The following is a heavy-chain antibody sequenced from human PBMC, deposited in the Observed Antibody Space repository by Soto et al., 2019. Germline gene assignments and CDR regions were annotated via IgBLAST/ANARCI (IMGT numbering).Heavy chain of an antibody. D-gene: IGHD5-12*01. J-gene: IGHJ3*02. CDR3: TKDKYSGYDVPPHGAFDI. V-gene: IGHV3-11*05. Sequence: PGGSLRLSCAASGFTFSDYYMSWIRQAPGKGLECISYISTSSSYTNYADSVKGRFTISRDNAQNSLYLQMSSLRAEDTALYYCTKDKYSGYDVPPHGAFDIWGQGTMVTVSS. CDR2: ISTSSSYT. CDR1: GFTFSDYY.